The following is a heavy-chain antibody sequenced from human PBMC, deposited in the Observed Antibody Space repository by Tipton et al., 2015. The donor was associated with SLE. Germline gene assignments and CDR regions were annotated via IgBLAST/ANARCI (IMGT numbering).Heavy chain of an antibody. Sequence: TLSLTCAVYGGSFSGYYWSWIRQPPEKGLEWIGEITPNGRTYYNPSLKSRVTFSLDTSKTYFSLKLSSVTAADTAVYYCAGGDYHGSVSYIGHWGQGTLVSVPS. CDR2: ITPNGRT. CDR3: AGGDYHGSVSYIGH. J-gene: IGHJ4*02. CDR1: GGSFSGYY. D-gene: IGHD3-10*01. V-gene: IGHV4-34*01.